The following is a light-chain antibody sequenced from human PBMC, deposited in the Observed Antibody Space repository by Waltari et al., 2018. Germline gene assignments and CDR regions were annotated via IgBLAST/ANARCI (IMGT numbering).Light chain of an antibody. Sequence: EIVLTQPPATLSLSPGERATLPCRASQSVSSYLAWYQQKPGQAPRLLINDASNRATGIPARFSGSGSGTDFTLTISSLEPEDFAVYYCQQRSNWPPGLTFGGGTKVEIK. CDR3: QQRSNWPPGLT. CDR2: DAS. J-gene: IGKJ4*01. CDR1: QSVSSY. V-gene: IGKV3-11*01.